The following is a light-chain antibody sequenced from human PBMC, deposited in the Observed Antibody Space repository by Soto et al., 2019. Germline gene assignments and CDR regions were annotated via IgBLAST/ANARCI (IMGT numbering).Light chain of an antibody. Sequence: QSALTQPASVSGSPGQSITISCTGTSYDIGGYNYVSWYQQHPGKAPKLMIYEVTNRPSGVSNRFSGSKSGDTASLTISGLRAEDEADYYCSSYTSSTDYVFGTGTKLTVL. CDR2: EVT. J-gene: IGLJ1*01. CDR1: SYDIGGYNY. CDR3: SSYTSSTDYV. V-gene: IGLV2-14*01.